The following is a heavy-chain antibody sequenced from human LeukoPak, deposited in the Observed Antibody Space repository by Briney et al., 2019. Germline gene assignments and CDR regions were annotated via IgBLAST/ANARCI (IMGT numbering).Heavy chain of an antibody. V-gene: IGHV3-21*01. CDR3: ARDSGNLYSSGWYSGYYYYYYMDV. Sequence: GGSLRLSCAASGFTFSSYSMNWVRQAPGKGLEWVSSISGSSSYIYHADSMKGRFTISRDNAKNSLYLQMNSLRAEDTAVYFCARDSGNLYSSGWYSGYYYYYYMDVWGKGTTVTVSS. D-gene: IGHD6-19*01. CDR1: GFTFSSYS. CDR2: ISGSSSYI. J-gene: IGHJ6*03.